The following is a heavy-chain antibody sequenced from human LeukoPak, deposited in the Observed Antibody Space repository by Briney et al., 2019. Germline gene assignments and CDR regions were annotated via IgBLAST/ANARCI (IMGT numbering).Heavy chain of an antibody. CDR3: ARHGEGFCPVYGDGISFDY. V-gene: IGHV4-39*01. Sequence: SETLSLTCTVSGGSLSSSSYYWGWIRQPPGKGLERIGSIYYSGSTYYNPSLKSRVTISVDTSKNQFSLKLSSVTAADTAAYYCARHGEGFCPVYGDGISFDYWGQGTLVTVSS. D-gene: IGHD4-17*01. CDR1: GGSLSSSSYY. J-gene: IGHJ4*02. CDR2: IYYSGST.